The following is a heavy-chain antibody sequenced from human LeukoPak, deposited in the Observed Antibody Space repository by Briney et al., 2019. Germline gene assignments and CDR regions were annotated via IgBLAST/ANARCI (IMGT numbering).Heavy chain of an antibody. Sequence: GGSLRLSCAASGFTVSSNYMSWVRQAPGEGLEWVSIIYSGGSTYYADSVKGRLTVSRDNPKNTLYLQMNSLRAEDTAVYYCARPRSGSFDAFDIWGQGTMVTVSS. J-gene: IGHJ3*02. CDR3: ARPRSGSFDAFDI. CDR2: IYSGGST. CDR1: GFTVSSNY. V-gene: IGHV3-53*01. D-gene: IGHD1-26*01.